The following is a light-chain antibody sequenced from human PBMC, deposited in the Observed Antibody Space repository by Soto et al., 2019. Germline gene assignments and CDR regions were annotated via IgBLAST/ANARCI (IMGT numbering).Light chain of an antibody. J-gene: IGKJ1*01. CDR3: QQYNDWPWT. CDR2: GAS. V-gene: IGKV3-15*01. Sequence: EIVMTQSPATLTVSPGDRATLSCRASQSISSNLAWYQQKPGQPPRLLISGASTRATGIPARVSGSWSGTEFTLTISRLQSEDFAVYYCQQYNDWPWTFGQGTKVEVK. CDR1: QSISSN.